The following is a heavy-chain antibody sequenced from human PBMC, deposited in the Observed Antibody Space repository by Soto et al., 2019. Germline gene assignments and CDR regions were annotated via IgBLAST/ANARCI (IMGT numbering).Heavy chain of an antibody. CDR1: GGTFSSYT. CDR3: ARALSVGYGDFNFYY. Sequence: ASVKVSCKASGGTFSSYTISWVRQAPGQGLEWMGRIIPILGIANYAQKFQGRVTITADKSTSTAYMELSSLRSEDTAVYYCARALSVGYGDFNFYYRGQGTPVTVSS. D-gene: IGHD4-17*01. CDR2: IIPILGIA. J-gene: IGHJ4*02. V-gene: IGHV1-69*02.